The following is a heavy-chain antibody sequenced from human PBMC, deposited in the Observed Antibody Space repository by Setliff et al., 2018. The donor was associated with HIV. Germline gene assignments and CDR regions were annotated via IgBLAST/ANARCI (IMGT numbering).Heavy chain of an antibody. Sequence: SETLSLTCTVSGDSITSRPYWTWVRQPAGKGLEWIGHIYSNGKTNYNPSLESRVTMSVDTAKNQFSLKVNSVTAADSAVYYCARSPSYRSSWEYYFDYWGQGILVTVSS. J-gene: IGHJ4*02. CDR3: ARSPSYRSSWEYYFDY. CDR1: GDSITSRPY. CDR2: IYSNGKT. V-gene: IGHV4-4*07. D-gene: IGHD6-13*01.